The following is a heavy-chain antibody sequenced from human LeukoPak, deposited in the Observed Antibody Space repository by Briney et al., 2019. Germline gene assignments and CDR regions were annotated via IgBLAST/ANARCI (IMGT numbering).Heavy chain of an antibody. CDR1: GYIFTSHG. D-gene: IGHD3-3*01. CDR3: ARDSYDFWSGYYEPWSPDD. V-gene: IGHV1-18*01. Sequence: ASVTVSCKASGYIFTSHGIRWVRQAPGQGLDWMGWISAYNGNTNYVQTLQGRATMTTDPSTSTAYMELRSLRSADTAVYYCARDSYDFWSGYYEPWSPDDWGQGTLVTVSS. CDR2: ISAYNGNT. J-gene: IGHJ4*02.